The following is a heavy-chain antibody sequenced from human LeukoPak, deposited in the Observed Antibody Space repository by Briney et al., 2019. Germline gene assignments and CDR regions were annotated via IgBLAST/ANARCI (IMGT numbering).Heavy chain of an antibody. D-gene: IGHD3-10*01. J-gene: IGHJ4*02. CDR2: IFYTGST. Sequence: PSQTLSLTCTVSGGSISSGGYYWSWIRQHPGKGLEWLGYIFYTGSTNYNPSVESRVTISVDTSKNQFSLRLSSVTAADTAVYYCAKSVGSFGELSAFDYWGRGTLVTVSS. CDR1: GGSISSGGYY. V-gene: IGHV4-61*08. CDR3: AKSVGSFGELSAFDY.